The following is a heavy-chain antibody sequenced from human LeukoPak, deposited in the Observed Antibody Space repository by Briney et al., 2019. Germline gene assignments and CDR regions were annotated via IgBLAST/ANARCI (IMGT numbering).Heavy chain of an antibody. V-gene: IGHV3-64*01. Sequence: GGSLRLSCAASGFTFSSYAMHWVRQAPGKGLEYVSAISSNGGSTYYANSVKGRFTISRDNSKNTLYLQMGSLRAEDMAVYYCARGLAVIAAAAYYFDYWGQGTLVTVSS. CDR1: GFTFSSYA. CDR2: ISSNGGST. D-gene: IGHD6-13*01. CDR3: ARGLAVIAAAAYYFDY. J-gene: IGHJ4*02.